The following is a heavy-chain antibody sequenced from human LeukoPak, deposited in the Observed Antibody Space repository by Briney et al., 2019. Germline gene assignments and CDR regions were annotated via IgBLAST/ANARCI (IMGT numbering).Heavy chain of an antibody. V-gene: IGHV4-39*07. D-gene: IGHD4-17*01. Sequence: SETLSLTCTASDDSISSSSYYWGWIRQPPGKGLEWIGSIYYTGSTYYNPSLKSRVTISVDTSKNQFSLKLSSLTAADTAVYYCARDTGWFDPWGQGTLVTVSS. CDR1: DDSISSSSYY. CDR3: ARDTGWFDP. J-gene: IGHJ5*02. CDR2: IYYTGST.